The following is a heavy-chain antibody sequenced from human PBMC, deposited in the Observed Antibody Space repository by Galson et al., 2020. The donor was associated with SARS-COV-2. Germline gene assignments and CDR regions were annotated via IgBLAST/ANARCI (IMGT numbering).Heavy chain of an antibody. CDR2: IKSKADGGTT. Sequence: GESLKISCAASGFTFSNAWMAWVRQAPGKGLEWVGRIKSKADGGTTDYAAPLKGRFTISRDDSKNMLYLQMNSLKTEDTAVFFCATDTTLGTFDIWGQGTMVTVSS. CDR3: ATDTTLGTFDI. CDR1: GFTFSNAW. D-gene: IGHD1-1*01. V-gene: IGHV3-15*01. J-gene: IGHJ3*02.